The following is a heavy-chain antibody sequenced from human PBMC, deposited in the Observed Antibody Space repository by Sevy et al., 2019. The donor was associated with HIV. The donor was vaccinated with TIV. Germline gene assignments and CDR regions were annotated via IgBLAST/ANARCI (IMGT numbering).Heavy chain of an antibody. CDR3: ARADLHFWSGYLNYYGMDV. V-gene: IGHV1-2*02. D-gene: IGHD3-3*02. J-gene: IGHJ6*02. Sequence: GTVKVSCKASGYTFTGYYMHWVRQAPRQGLERMGWIDPNSRGTNYPQEFQGRVTMTRDKSISTAYMELSRLRSDDTAVYHCARADLHFWSGYLNYYGMDVWGQGTTVTVSS. CDR1: GYTFTGYY. CDR2: IDPNSRGT.